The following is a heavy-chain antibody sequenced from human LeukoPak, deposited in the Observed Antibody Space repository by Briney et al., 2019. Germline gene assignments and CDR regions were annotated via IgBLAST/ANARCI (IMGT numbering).Heavy chain of an antibody. CDR3: ARGVYIAAAQYGY. CDR2: IYYSGTT. J-gene: IGHJ4*02. Sequence: SETLSLTCTVSGGSISSYYWNWIRQPPGKGLEWIGYIYYSGTTNYNPSLKSRVTISVDTSKNQFSLKLSSVNAADTAVYYCARGVYIAAAQYGYWGQGTLVTVSS. D-gene: IGHD6-13*01. CDR1: GGSISSYY. V-gene: IGHV4-59*01.